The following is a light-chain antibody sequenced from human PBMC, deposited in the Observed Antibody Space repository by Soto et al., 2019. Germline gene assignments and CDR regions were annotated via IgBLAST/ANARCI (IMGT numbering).Light chain of an antibody. Sequence: DIQLTQSPSFLSASVGDRVTITCRASQGLSSDLAWYQQKPGKAPKLLIYAASTLQSGVPSRFSGSGSGTEFTPTISSLQPEDFATYYCQQLNSYPITFGQGTRLEI. CDR3: QQLNSYPIT. J-gene: IGKJ5*01. CDR2: AAS. CDR1: QGLSSD. V-gene: IGKV1-9*01.